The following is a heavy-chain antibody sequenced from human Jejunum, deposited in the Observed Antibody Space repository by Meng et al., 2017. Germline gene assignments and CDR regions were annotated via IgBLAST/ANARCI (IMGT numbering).Heavy chain of an antibody. CDR3: ARDSGYGSGWGTDY. V-gene: IGHV3-30*04. CDR1: GFIFSRYA. Sequence: QVQLGEAGGGVVQPGRSLRLSCAASGFIFSRYAIHWVRQAPGKGLEWVAVISFDGSNKYYADSVKGRFTISRDNSKNTMYLQMSSLRPEDTAIYYCARDSGYGSGWGTDYWGQGTLVTVSS. CDR2: ISFDGSNK. J-gene: IGHJ4*02. D-gene: IGHD6-19*01.